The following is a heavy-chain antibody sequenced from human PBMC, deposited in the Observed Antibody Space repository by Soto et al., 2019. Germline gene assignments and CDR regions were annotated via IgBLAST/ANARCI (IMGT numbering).Heavy chain of an antibody. Sequence: ASVKVSCKASGYTFNGYYMHWVRQAPGQGLEWMGWINPNSDVTNYAQKFQGRVTMTRDTSISTAYMELSSLRSDDTAVYYCARGGTVVAGRVQDAFDIWGQGTMVTVSS. V-gene: IGHV1-2*02. J-gene: IGHJ3*02. CDR3: ARGGTVVAGRVQDAFDI. CDR1: GYTFNGYY. D-gene: IGHD2-21*01. CDR2: INPNSDVT.